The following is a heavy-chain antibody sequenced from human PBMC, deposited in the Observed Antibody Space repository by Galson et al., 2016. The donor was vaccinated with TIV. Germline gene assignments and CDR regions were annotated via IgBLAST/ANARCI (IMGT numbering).Heavy chain of an antibody. J-gene: IGHJ5*02. CDR2: MSHDGNKE. Sequence: SLRLSCATSGLTFTSYGIHWVRQAPGKGLEWLAVMSHDGNKENYADSVRGRFTMSRDVPESTLYLQMGSLEVEDTAVYFCAKDRLWEEWLEPLDLWGQGTLVTVSS. CDR1: GLTFTSYG. V-gene: IGHV3-33*03. D-gene: IGHD6-19*01. CDR3: AKDRLWEEWLEPLDL.